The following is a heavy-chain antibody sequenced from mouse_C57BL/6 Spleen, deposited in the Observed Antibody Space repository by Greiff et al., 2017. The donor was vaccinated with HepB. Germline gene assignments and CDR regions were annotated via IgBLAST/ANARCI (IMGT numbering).Heavy chain of an antibody. V-gene: IGHV1-69*01. D-gene: IGHD2-5*01. CDR2: IDPSDSYT. J-gene: IGHJ1*03. CDR1: GYTFTSYW. Sequence: VKLQQPGAELVMPGASVKLSCKASGYTFTSYWMHWVKQRPGQGLEWIGEIDPSDSYTNYNQKFKGKSTLTVDKSSSTAYMQLSSLTSEDSAVYYCAQGSNYGYFDVWGTGTTVTVSS. CDR3: AQGSNYGYFDV.